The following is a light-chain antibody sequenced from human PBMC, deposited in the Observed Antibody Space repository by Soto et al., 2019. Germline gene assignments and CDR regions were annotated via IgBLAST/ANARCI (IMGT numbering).Light chain of an antibody. J-gene: IGLJ2*01. CDR2: EGS. Sequence: QSVLTQPASVSGSPGQSITISCTGTSSDVGSYNLVSWYQQHPGKAPKLMIYEGSKRPSGVSNRFSGSKSGNTASLPISGLQAEDEADYYCCSYAGSSIHVVFGGGTKLTVL. V-gene: IGLV2-23*01. CDR1: SSDVGSYNL. CDR3: CSYAGSSIHVV.